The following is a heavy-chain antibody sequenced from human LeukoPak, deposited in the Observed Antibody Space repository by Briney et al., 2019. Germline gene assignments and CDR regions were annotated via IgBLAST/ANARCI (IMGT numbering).Heavy chain of an antibody. CDR1: GGSISSSSYY. Sequence: NPSETLSLTCTVSGGSISSSSYYWGWIRQPPGKGLEWIGSIYYSGSTYYNPSLKSRVTISVDTSKNQFSLKLSSVTAADTAVYYCARDSTVTTSCIDYWGQGTLVTVSS. J-gene: IGHJ4*02. CDR3: ARDSTVTTSCIDY. V-gene: IGHV4-39*07. D-gene: IGHD4-11*01. CDR2: IYYSGST.